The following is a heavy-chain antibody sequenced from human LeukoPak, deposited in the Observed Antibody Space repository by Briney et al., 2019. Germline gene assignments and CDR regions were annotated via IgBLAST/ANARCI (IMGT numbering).Heavy chain of an antibody. D-gene: IGHD2-2*02. CDR2: IYYSGST. J-gene: IGHJ4*02. CDR3: ARLSLRRWAYRDLVVPAAISS. Sequence: SETLSLTCTVSGGSISSSSYYWGWIRQPPGKGLEWIGSIYYSGSTYYNPSLKSRVTISVDTSKNQFSLKLSSVTAADTAVYYCARLSLRRWAYRDLVVPAAISSWGQGTLVTVSS. V-gene: IGHV4-39*07. CDR1: GGSISSSSYY.